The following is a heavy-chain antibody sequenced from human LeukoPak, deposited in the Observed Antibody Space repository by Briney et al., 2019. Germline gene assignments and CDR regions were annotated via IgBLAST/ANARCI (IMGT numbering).Heavy chain of an antibody. J-gene: IGHJ4*02. D-gene: IGHD3-22*01. CDR3: ARDQGYYDSSGKGFDY. V-gene: IGHV1-18*01. CDR2: ISAYNGNT. CDR1: GCTFTSYG. Sequence: ASVKVSCKASGCTFTSYGISWVRQAPGQGLEWMGWISAYNGNTNYAQKLQGRVTMTTDTSTSTAYMELRSLRSDDTAVYYCARDQGYYDSSGKGFDYWGQGTLVTVSS.